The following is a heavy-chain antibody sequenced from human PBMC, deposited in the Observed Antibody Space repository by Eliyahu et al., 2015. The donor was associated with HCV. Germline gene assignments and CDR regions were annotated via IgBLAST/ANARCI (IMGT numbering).Heavy chain of an antibody. CDR1: GGSFSGXY. V-gene: IGHV4-34*01. CDR2: INHSGST. J-gene: IGHJ3*02. D-gene: IGHD2-2*01. Sequence: QVQLQQWGAGLLKPSETLSLTCAVYGGSFSGXYWSWIRQPPGKGLEWIGEINHSGSTNNNPSLKSRVTISVDTSKNQFSLKLSSVTAADTAVYYCARNRPRILARRVPAALDAFDIWGQGTMVTVSS. CDR3: ARNRPRILARRVPAALDAFDI.